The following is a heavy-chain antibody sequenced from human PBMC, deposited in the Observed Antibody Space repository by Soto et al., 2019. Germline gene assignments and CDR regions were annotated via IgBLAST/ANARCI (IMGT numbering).Heavy chain of an antibody. V-gene: IGHV4-59*01. D-gene: IGHD6-19*01. CDR2: IYYSGST. CDR3: ARESHSSGWYRYYYYGMDV. J-gene: IGHJ6*02. CDR1: GGSISSYY. Sequence: QVQLQESGPGLVKPSETLSLTCTVSGGSISSYYWSWIRQPPGKGLEWIGYIYYSGSTNYNPSLKSRVTISVDTSKNQFSLKLSSVTAADTAVYYCARESHSSGWYRYYYYGMDVWGQGTTVTSP.